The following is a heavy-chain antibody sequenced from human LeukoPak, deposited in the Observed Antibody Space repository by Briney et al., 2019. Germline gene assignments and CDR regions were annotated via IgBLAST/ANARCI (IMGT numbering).Heavy chain of an antibody. V-gene: IGHV4-34*01. Sequence: SETLSLTXAVYGGSFSGYYWSWIRQPPGKGLEWIGEINHSGSTNYNPSLKSRVTISVDTSKNQFSLKLSSVTAADTAVYYCARRRWLVPMPYYFDYWGQGTLVTVSS. CDR3: ARRRWLVPMPYYFDY. D-gene: IGHD6-19*01. CDR1: GGSFSGYY. CDR2: INHSGST. J-gene: IGHJ4*02.